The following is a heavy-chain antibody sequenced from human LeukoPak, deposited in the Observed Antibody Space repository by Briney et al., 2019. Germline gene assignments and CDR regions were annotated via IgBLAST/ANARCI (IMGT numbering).Heavy chain of an antibody. D-gene: IGHD2-2*01. CDR3: ARDRGGKGSAIFY. J-gene: IGHJ4*02. CDR2: IRPHTGET. CDR1: GYNFPSYG. V-gene: IGHV1-18*01. Sequence: ASVKVSCKASGYNFPSYGINWVRQAPGQGLEWMGWIRPHTGETNSAQRFQDRVTMTTDTSTTTAYTELRSLRFDDTAVYYCARDRGGKGSAIFYWGQGSLVSASS.